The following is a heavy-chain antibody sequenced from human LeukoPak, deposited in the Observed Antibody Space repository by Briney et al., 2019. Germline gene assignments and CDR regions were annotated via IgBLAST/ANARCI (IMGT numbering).Heavy chain of an antibody. J-gene: IGHJ5*02. CDR1: GGSISSYC. CDR2: MFTSGST. V-gene: IGHV4-4*09. D-gene: IGHD2-21*01. Sequence: SETLSLTCTVSGGSISSYCWSWVRQPPGKGLEWIGYMFTSGSTDYNPSLKSRVTMSVDTSKNQLSMELRFLTAADTVVYYCATSHDVKTAPYDLWGQGTLVTVSS. CDR3: ATSHDVKTAPYDL.